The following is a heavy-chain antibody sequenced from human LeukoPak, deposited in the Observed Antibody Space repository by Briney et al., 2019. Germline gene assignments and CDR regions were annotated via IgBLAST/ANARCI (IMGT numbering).Heavy chain of an antibody. CDR1: GLSFDYFE. D-gene: IGHD1-1*01. CDR2: ISYDGSYR. J-gene: IGHJ3*02. Sequence: GGSLRLSCAASGLSFDYFEMHWVRQAPGKGLEWVAVISYDGSYRYYADSVEGRFTISRDNSKNTLYLQMNSLRAEDTAVYCCAKGTTTPTTGTLEKDAFDIWGQGTMVTVSS. V-gene: IGHV3-30*18. CDR3: AKGTTTPTTGTLEKDAFDI.